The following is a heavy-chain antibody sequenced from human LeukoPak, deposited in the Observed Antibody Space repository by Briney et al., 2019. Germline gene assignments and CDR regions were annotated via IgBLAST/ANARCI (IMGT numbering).Heavy chain of an antibody. Sequence: PGGSLRLSCAASGFTFSSYGMSWVRQPPGKGLEWIGSIYYSGSTYYNPSLKSRVTISVDTSKNQFSLKLSSVTAADTAVYYCAREHCSGGSCYSIYYYYYMDVWGKGTTVTVSS. J-gene: IGHJ6*03. CDR3: AREHCSGGSCYSIYYYYYMDV. CDR1: GFTFSSYG. CDR2: IYYSGST. V-gene: IGHV4-39*07. D-gene: IGHD2-15*01.